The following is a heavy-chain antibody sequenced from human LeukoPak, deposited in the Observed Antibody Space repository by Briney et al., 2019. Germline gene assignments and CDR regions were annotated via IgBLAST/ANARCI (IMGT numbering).Heavy chain of an antibody. CDR1: GFTFTKFW. D-gene: IGHD3-10*01. J-gene: IGHJ4*02. V-gene: IGHV3-7*01. CDR2: IQEDGKKE. Sequence: PGGSLRLSCEASGFTFTKFWMSWVRQAPGKGLEWVANIQEDGKKENYVDSVRGRFTISRDNSKNTLYLQMNSLRAEDTAVYYCARASGDLSPGIDWGQGTLVTVSS. CDR3: ARASGDLSPGID.